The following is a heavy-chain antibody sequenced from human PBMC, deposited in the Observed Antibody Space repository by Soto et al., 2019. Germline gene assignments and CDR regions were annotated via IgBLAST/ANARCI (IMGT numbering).Heavy chain of an antibody. J-gene: IGHJ4*02. CDR3: ARAIPKVPAAMVNY. D-gene: IGHD2-2*01. CDR1: GGSFSGYY. Sequence: NPSETLSLTCAVYGGSFSGYYWSWIRQPPGKGLEWIGEINHSGSTNYNPSLKSRVTISVDTSKNQFSLKLSSVTAADTAVYYCARAIPKVPAAMVNYWGQGTLVTV. V-gene: IGHV4-34*01. CDR2: INHSGST.